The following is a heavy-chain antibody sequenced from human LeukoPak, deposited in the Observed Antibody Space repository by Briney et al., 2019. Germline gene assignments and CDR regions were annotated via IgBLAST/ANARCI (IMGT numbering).Heavy chain of an antibody. CDR2: VYYSGST. CDR1: GGSIRSTNCY. V-gene: IGHV4-39*02. J-gene: IGHJ2*01. D-gene: IGHD3-22*01. Sequence: SETLSLTCTVSGGSIRSTNCYWGWIRQPPGKGLEWIANVYYSGSTYYNPSLKSRVTVSVDTSKNQFSLKLSSVTAADTAVYYCARGYDGSGYYYRNWYFDLWGRGTLVTVSS. CDR3: ARGYDGSGYYYRNWYFDL.